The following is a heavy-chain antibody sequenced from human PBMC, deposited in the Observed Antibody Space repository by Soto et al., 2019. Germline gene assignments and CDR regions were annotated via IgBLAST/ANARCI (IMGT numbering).Heavy chain of an antibody. CDR2: ISWNSNTI. V-gene: IGHV3-9*01. Sequence: EVQLVESGGGLVQPGRSLRLSCAASGFTFDNYAMHWVRQAPGKGLEWVSGISWNSNTIAYADSVKGRFTISRDNAKNSLYLQMNSLRAEDTAFYYCAKDTGPNWAQGTLVTVSS. CDR3: AKDTGPN. J-gene: IGHJ4*02. CDR1: GFTFDNYA.